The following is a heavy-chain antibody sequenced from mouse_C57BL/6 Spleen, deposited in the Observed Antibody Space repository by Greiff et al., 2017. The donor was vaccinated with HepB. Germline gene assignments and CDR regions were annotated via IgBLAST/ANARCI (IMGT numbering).Heavy chain of an antibody. D-gene: IGHD3-2*02. J-gene: IGHJ4*01. Sequence: EVHLVESGGGLVKPGGSLKLSCAASGFTFSDYGMHWVRQAPEKGLEWVAYISSGSGTIYYADTVKGRFTISRDNAKNTLFLQMTSLRSEDTAMYYCARGQLRLPSYAMDYWGQGTSVTVSS. V-gene: IGHV5-17*01. CDR1: GFTFSDYG. CDR2: ISSGSGTI. CDR3: ARGQLRLPSYAMDY.